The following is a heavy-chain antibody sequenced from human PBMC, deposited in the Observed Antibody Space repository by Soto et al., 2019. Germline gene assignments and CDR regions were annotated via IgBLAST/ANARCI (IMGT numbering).Heavy chain of an antibody. CDR2: IYYSGST. V-gene: IGHV4-59*01. CDR3: ARARAGKFDY. Sequence: SETLSLTCTVSGGSISSYYWSWIRQPPGKGLEWIGYIYYSGSTNYNPSLKSRVTISVDTSKNQFSLKLSSVTAADTAVYYCARARAGKFDYGAQEPLATVSS. D-gene: IGHD3-10*01. J-gene: IGHJ4*02. CDR1: GGSISSYY.